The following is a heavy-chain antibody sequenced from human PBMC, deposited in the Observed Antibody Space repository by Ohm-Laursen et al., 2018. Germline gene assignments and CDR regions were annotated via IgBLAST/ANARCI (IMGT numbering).Heavy chain of an antibody. Sequence: SLRLSCSASGFTFNSYNMAWGRQAPGKGLEWVSFISHSGNFEQYIDSVKGRFTVSRDGAKSSLYLQMNSLRVDDTALYHCARDGPIRSDSGGYYTTDAFDIWGQGTMVTVSS. V-gene: IGHV3-48*01. CDR2: ISHSGNFE. J-gene: IGHJ3*02. CDR1: GFTFNSYN. D-gene: IGHD3-22*01. CDR3: ARDGPIRSDSGGYYTTDAFDI.